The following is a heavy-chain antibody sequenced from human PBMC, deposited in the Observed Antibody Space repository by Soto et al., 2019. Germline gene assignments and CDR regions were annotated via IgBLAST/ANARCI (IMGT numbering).Heavy chain of an antibody. CDR3: DRGSEYDFWSGYL. CDR1: GGTSTRYA. J-gene: IGHJ4*02. Sequence: QERLVQSGAEVRKPGSSVKVSCKVTGGTSTRYAINWVRQAPGQGLEWMGGIVPMFGTSKYAQKFQGRVTITAETSTKIAYMELRRLRSEDTGVYYCDRGSEYDFWSGYLWGQGTLVSVSS. V-gene: IGHV1-69*06. CDR2: IVPMFGTS. D-gene: IGHD3-3*01.